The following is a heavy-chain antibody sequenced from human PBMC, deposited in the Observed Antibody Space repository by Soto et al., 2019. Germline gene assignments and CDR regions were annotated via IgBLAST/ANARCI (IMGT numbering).Heavy chain of an antibody. CDR3: ARAYTYDFDH. J-gene: IGHJ4*02. D-gene: IGHD2-21*01. CDR1: GFSFGVSGVG. CDR2: VLWNDDK. Sequence: QITLKKSGPTLVKPTQTLTLTCTFSGFSFGVSGVGVGWIRQPPGRALEWLGLVLWNDDKRYSPSLESRLTLTKDTSNNQVVLTVTNLDPGDTGTYYCARAYTYDFDHWGQGTLVTVSS. V-gene: IGHV2-5*01.